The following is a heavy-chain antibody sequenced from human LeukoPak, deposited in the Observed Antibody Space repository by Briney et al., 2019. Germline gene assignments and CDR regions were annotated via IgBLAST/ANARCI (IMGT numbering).Heavy chain of an antibody. Sequence: PSETLSLTCTVSGGSISSYYWSWIRKPPGKGLEWIGYIHNTGSTNYNPSLKGRVTISVDTSKNQFSLKLSSVTTADTAVYHCSSGSGYRIENWGQGTLVTVSS. CDR2: IHNTGST. V-gene: IGHV4-59*01. J-gene: IGHJ4*02. CDR1: GGSISSYY. CDR3: SSGSGYRIEN. D-gene: IGHD6-13*01.